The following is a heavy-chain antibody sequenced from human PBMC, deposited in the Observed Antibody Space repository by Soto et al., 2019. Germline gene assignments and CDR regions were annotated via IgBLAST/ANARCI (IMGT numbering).Heavy chain of an antibody. J-gene: IGHJ4*01. CDR2: INQSGST. Sequence: PSEPLSLTCAVHDGHFSDYYWSWIRQPPGKGLEWIGEINQSGSTDYNPSLKSRVTISVDTSKNQFSLKLSSVTAADTALYYCARGGYCSGGSCSGPSFEYWGHGTLVTVSS. D-gene: IGHD2-15*01. CDR3: ARGGYCSGGSCSGPSFEY. CDR1: DGHFSDYY. V-gene: IGHV4-34*01.